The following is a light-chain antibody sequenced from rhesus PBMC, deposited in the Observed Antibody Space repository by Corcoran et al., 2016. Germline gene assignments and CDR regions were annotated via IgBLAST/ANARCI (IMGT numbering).Light chain of an antibody. CDR3: MQALQTPYS. V-gene: IGKV2-73*01. CDR1: QSLLHSNGNPY. Sequence: DIVMTQTPLSLPVTPGEPASISCRSSQSLLHSNGNPYLFWYLQKPGQPPRLLIYRVYNQCSGVTDRFSGSGSGTDLTLKISRVEAEDVGVYYCMQALQTPYSFGQGTKVEIK. CDR2: RVY. J-gene: IGKJ2*01.